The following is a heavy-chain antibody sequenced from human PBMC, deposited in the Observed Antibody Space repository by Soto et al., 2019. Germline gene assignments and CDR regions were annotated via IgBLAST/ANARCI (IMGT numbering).Heavy chain of an antibody. CDR3: ARDPYSSHYFDY. D-gene: IGHD6-13*01. J-gene: IGHJ4*02. CDR2: ISYDGSNK. V-gene: IGHV3-30-3*01. Sequence: QVLLVESGGGVVQPGRSLRLSCAASGFTFSSYAMHWVRQARGKGLEWVAVISYDGSNKYYADSVKGRFTISRDNSKNTLYLQMNSLRAEDTAVYYCARDPYSSHYFDYWGQGTLVTVSS. CDR1: GFTFSSYA.